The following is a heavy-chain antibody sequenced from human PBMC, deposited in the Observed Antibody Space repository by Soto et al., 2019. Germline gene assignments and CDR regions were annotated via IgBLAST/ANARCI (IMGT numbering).Heavy chain of an antibody. Sequence: GGSLRLSCAASGFTFSNAWMNWVRQAPGKGLEWVGRIKSKTDGGTTDYAAPVKGRFTISRDDSKNTLYLQMNSLKTEDTAVYYCTTVLGPYYYDSSYAFDIWGQGTMVTVSS. CDR2: IKSKTDGGTT. J-gene: IGHJ3*02. D-gene: IGHD3-22*01. V-gene: IGHV3-15*07. CDR1: GFTFSNAW. CDR3: TTVLGPYYYDSSYAFDI.